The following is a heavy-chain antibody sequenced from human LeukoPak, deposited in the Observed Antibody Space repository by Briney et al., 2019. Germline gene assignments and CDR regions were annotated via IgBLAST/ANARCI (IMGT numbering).Heavy chain of an antibody. J-gene: IGHJ4*02. D-gene: IGHD3-22*01. CDR3: AKGGLYYDSSGYYDY. Sequence: GGSLRLSCAASGFTFSSYAMSWVRQAPGKGLEWVSAISGSGGSTYYADSVKGRFTISRDNSKNTLYLQMNSLRAGDTAVYYCAKGGLYYDSSGYYDYWGQGTLVTVSS. CDR2: ISGSGGST. CDR1: GFTFSSYA. V-gene: IGHV3-23*01.